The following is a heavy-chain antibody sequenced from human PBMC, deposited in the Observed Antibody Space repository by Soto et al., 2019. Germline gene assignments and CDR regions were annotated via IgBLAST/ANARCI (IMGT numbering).Heavy chain of an antibody. CDR3: AREGRSSSWHDWFDP. Sequence: SETLSLTCAVYGGSFSGYYWRWIRQPPGKGLEWIGEINHSGSTNYNPSLKSRVTISVDTSKNQFSLKLSSVTAADTAVYYCAREGRSSSWHDWFDPWGQGTLVT. D-gene: IGHD6-13*01. J-gene: IGHJ5*02. CDR2: INHSGST. CDR1: GGSFSGYY. V-gene: IGHV4-34*01.